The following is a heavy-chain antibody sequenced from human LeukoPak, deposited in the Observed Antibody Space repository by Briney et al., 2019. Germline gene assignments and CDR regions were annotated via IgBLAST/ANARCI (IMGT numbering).Heavy chain of an antibody. V-gene: IGHV3-23*01. CDR2: ISGSGDST. J-gene: IGHJ4*02. D-gene: IGHD1-26*01. CDR1: GFIFSTYA. CDR3: AKGYPTSLDY. Sequence: GGSLRLSCAASGFIFSTYAMSWVRQAPGKGLEWVSGISGSGDSTYYADSVKGRFTISRDNSKNTLYLQMNSLRAEDTAVYYWAKGYPTSLDYWGQGTLVTVSS.